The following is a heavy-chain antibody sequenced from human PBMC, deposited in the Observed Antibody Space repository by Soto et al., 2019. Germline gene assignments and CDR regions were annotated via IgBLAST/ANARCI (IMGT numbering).Heavy chain of an antibody. V-gene: IGHV3-21*01. CDR2: IASSSGHI. Sequence: GGSLRLSCEASGFTLTTYTMNWVRQASGKGLEWVSSIASSSGHIYYADSVKGRFTISRDNARNSLYLQMNSLRAEDTAVYYCVRERGLSSFYGMDVWGQGTTVTVSS. CDR3: VRERGLSSFYGMDV. J-gene: IGHJ6*02. CDR1: GFTLTTYT. D-gene: IGHD3-10*01.